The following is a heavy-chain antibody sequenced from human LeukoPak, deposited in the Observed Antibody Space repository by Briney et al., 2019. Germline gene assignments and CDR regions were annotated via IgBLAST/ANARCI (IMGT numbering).Heavy chain of an antibody. CDR2: ISSSGSTI. CDR1: GFTFSDYY. D-gene: IGHD6-13*01. J-gene: IGHJ6*03. Sequence: GGSLRLSCAASGFTFSDYYMSWIRQAPGKGLEWVSYISSSGSTIYYADSVKGRFTISRDNAKNSLYLQMNSLRAEDTAVYYCARGRGSNLVNYYYMDVWGKGTTVTVSS. CDR3: ARGRGSNLVNYYYMDV. V-gene: IGHV3-11*04.